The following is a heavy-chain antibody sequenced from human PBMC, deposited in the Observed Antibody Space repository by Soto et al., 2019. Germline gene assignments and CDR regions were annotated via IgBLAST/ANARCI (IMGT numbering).Heavy chain of an antibody. CDR3: AWDLRGHYGP. V-gene: IGHV3-21*06. CDR1: GFNFRNFN. CDR2: VSGSSSYI. J-gene: IGHJ3*01. D-gene: IGHD4-17*01. Sequence: WGSLRLSCDGSGFNFRNFNMIWVRQAPGKGLEWVSSVSGSSSYIYYADSVKGRFTVSRDNGNNLVFLQMNGLRPEDTAMYYCAWDLRGHYGPWGQGTMVTVSS.